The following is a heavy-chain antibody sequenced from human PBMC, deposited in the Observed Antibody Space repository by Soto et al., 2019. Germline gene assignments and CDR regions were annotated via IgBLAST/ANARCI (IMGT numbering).Heavy chain of an antibody. CDR3: ARVIPYSGVVGGDYYYDYGMDV. J-gene: IGHJ6*02. CDR2: IIPIFGTA. D-gene: IGHD3-3*01. Sequence: QVQLVQSGAEVKKPGSSVKVSCKASGGTFSSYAINWVRQAPGQGLEWMGGIIPIFGTANYAQKFQGRVTITANEYTSPGHMELRSLRSEDTAGYYCARVIPYSGVVGGDYYYDYGMDVWGQGTTVTVFS. V-gene: IGHV1-69*12. CDR1: GGTFSSYA.